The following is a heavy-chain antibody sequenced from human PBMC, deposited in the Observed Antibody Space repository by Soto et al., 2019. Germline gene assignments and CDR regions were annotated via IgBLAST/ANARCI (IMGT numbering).Heavy chain of an antibody. CDR2: IDPSDSYT. V-gene: IGHV5-10-1*01. Sequence: GESLKISCKGPGYSFTSYWISWVRQMPGKGLEWMGRIDPSDSYTNYSPSFQGHVTISADKSISTAYLQWSSLKASDTAMYYCARYGSSGTYYYYGMDVWGQGTTVTVS. CDR1: GYSFTSYW. CDR3: ARYGSSGTYYYYGMDV. D-gene: IGHD3-10*01. J-gene: IGHJ6*02.